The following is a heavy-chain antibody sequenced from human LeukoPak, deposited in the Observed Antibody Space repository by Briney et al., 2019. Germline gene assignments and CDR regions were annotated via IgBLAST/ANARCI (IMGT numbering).Heavy chain of an antibody. Sequence: GESLKISCQGPGYSFTSYWIGWVRQMPGKGLEWMGIIYPGDSDTRYSPSFQGQATISADKSISTAYLKWSSLKASNTAMYYCASARYSGYDWISPFDYWGQGTLVTVSS. D-gene: IGHD5-12*01. CDR1: GYSFTSYW. J-gene: IGHJ4*01. V-gene: IGHV5-51*01. CDR3: ASARYSGYDWISPFDY. CDR2: IYPGDSDT.